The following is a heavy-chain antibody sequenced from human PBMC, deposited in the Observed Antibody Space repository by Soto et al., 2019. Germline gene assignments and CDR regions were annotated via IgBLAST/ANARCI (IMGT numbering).Heavy chain of an antibody. V-gene: IGHV4-39*07. CDR3: AREEVAYYGSGSYNWFDP. J-gene: IGHJ5*02. D-gene: IGHD3-10*01. CDR1: GGSISSSSYY. CDR2: IFYSGST. Sequence: SETLSLTCTVSGGSISSSSYYWGWIRQPPGKGLEWIGSIFYSGSTYYNPSLKSRITISVDTSKNQFSLKLSSVTVADTAVYYCAREEVAYYGSGSYNWFDPWGQGTLVTVPQ.